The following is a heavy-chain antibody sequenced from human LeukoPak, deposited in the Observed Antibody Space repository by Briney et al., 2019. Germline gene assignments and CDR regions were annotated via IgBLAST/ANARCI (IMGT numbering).Heavy chain of an antibody. D-gene: IGHD1-26*01. V-gene: IGHV3-30*18. CDR3: AKGGRGYVDY. J-gene: IGHJ4*02. CDR2: ISYDGSNK. Sequence: GGSLRLSCGASGFTFSSYGMHWVRQAPGKGLEWVAVISYDGSNKYYADSVKGRFTISRDNSKNTLYLQMNSLRAEDTAVYYCAKGGRGYVDYWGQGTLVTVSS. CDR1: GFTFSSYG.